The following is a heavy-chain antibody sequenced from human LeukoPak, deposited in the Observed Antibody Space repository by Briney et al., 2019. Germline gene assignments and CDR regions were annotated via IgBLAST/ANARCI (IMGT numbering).Heavy chain of an antibody. D-gene: IGHD3-22*01. CDR2: INPSGGTT. J-gene: IGHJ4*02. CDR3: ARARYYDSSDLTD. V-gene: IGHV1-46*01. CDR1: GYTFTSYY. Sequence: GASVTVSCKTSGYTFTSYYMHCMRQAPGQGLECMGIINPSGGTTSYAQKVRGRITMTRDTSTGTVYMELSSLRSEDTAVYYCARARYYDSSDLTDWGQGTLVTVSS.